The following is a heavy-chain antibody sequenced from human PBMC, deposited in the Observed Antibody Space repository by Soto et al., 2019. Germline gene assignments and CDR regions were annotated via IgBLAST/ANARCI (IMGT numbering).Heavy chain of an antibody. J-gene: IGHJ4*02. V-gene: IGHV3-30-3*01. Sequence: QVQLVESGGGVVQPGRSLRLSCAASGFTFSSYAMHWVRQAPGKGLEWVAVISYDGSNKFYADSVKGRFTFSRDNSKNTLYLQMNSLRPEDTAVYYCAREYVAARHLDYWGQGTLVTVSS. CDR3: AREYVAARHLDY. CDR1: GFTFSSYA. D-gene: IGHD6-6*01. CDR2: ISYDGSNK.